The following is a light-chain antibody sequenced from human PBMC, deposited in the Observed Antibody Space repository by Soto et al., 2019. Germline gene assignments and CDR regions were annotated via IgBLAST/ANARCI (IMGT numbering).Light chain of an antibody. CDR3: QQTYSTPWT. CDR2: GAS. CDR1: QSISTY. V-gene: IGKV1-39*01. J-gene: IGKJ1*01. Sequence: DIQMTQSPSFLSASVGDRVTITCWASQSISTYLNWYQQKPGKAPKLLIYGASTLQSAVPSRLTGSGSETDFTLTISSLQPEDFATYHCQQTYSTPWTFGQGTKVDIK.